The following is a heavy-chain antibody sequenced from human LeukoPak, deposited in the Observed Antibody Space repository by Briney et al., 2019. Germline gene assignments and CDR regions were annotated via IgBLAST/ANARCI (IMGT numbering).Heavy chain of an antibody. J-gene: IGHJ4*02. D-gene: IGHD4-17*01. Sequence: SETLSLTCAVSGVSFNDYYWSWVRQTPGRGLEWIGEINHSGYTNDSPSLKSRVTLSIDTSRKQFSLNLRSVTVADTGIYYCTRMTTGHYEWGQGTLVTVSS. CDR1: GVSFNDYY. V-gene: IGHV4-34*01. CDR3: TRMTTGHYE. CDR2: INHSGYT.